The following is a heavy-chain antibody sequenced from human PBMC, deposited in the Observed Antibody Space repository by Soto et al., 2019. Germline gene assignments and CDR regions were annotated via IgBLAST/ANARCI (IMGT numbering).Heavy chain of an antibody. V-gene: IGHV1-46*02. Sequence: GASVKVSCKSSGYPFNTYYLHWVRQAPGQGLEWMGMIHPSGGGSTYAQKFLGRVTMTMDSSTSTVFMELTSLRSADTAVYYCARGGHIAVVTDSFDPWGQGIQVTVSS. D-gene: IGHD2-21*02. CDR2: IHPSGGGS. J-gene: IGHJ5*02. CDR3: ARGGHIAVVTDSFDP. CDR1: GYPFNTYY.